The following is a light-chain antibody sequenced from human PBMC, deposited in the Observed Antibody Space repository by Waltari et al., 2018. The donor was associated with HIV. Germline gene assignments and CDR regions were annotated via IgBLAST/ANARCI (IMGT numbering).Light chain of an antibody. CDR3: MQTLQVPHT. V-gene: IGKV2-28*01. CDR2: LSS. Sequence: DVVMTQSPLFLSVTPGETASISCKSSQSLLHRNGYNYLDWYVQKPVQSPKLLIYLSSNRASGGADRLSGSGSGTDFTLKVSKMEAEDVGVYYCMQTLQVPHTFGRGTKREI. CDR1: QSLLHRNGYNY. J-gene: IGKJ2*01.